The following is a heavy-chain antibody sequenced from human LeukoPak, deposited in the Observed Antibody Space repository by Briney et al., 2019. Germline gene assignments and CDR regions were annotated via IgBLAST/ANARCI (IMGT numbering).Heavy chain of an antibody. D-gene: IGHD6-19*01. CDR3: ASDVGYSSGWYMFSP. CDR1: GFTFSSSG. V-gene: IGHV3-30*02. CDR2: IRYDGSNE. J-gene: IGHJ5*02. Sequence: GGSLRLSCAASGFTFSSSGMHWVRQAPGKGLEWVAFIRYDGSNEYYADSVKGRFTISRDNSKSTLYLQMNSLRVEDTAVYYCASDVGYSSGWYMFSPGGQGTLVTVSS.